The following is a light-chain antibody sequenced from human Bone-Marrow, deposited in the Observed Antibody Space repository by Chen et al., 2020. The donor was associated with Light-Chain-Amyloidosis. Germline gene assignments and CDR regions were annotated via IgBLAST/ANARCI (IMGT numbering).Light chain of an antibody. V-gene: IGLV6-57*01. Sequence: NFVLIQPHSVSESPGKTVTISCTRRSGYISSNYVHWYQQRPGRSPTIVIYEDNQRPSGVPDRFSGSIDRSSNSASLTISGLKTEDEGDYDCQSDDIAKVFGGGTKVTVL. CDR2: EDN. CDR3: QSDDIAKV. CDR1: SGYISSNY. J-gene: IGLJ2*01.